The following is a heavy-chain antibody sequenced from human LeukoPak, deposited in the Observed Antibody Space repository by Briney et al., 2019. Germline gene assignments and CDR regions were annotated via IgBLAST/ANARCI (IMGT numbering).Heavy chain of an antibody. CDR2: ISYDGSNK. J-gene: IGHJ4*02. V-gene: IGHV3-30*04. D-gene: IGHD2-2*01. Sequence: GSLRLSCAASGFTFSSYAMHWVRQAPGKGLEWVAVISYDGSNKYYADSVKGRFTISRDNSKNTLYLQMNSLRAEDTAVYYCAKPEPNYCSSTSCYEFFFDYWGQGTLVTVSS. CDR1: GFTFSSYA. CDR3: AKPEPNYCSSTSCYEFFFDY.